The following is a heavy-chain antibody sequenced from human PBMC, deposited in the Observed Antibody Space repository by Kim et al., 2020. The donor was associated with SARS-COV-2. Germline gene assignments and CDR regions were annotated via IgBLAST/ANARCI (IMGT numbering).Heavy chain of an antibody. V-gene: IGHV3-7*03. Sequence: GGSLRLSCAASGFTFGTYWMSWVRQAPGKGLEWVANIKRDGTEKYNVDSVKGRFTISRDNAKNSLYLQMNSLRAEDTAVYYCARLAVAVSFGGDYFDYWGLGTLVTVSS. CDR3: ARLAVAVSFGGDYFDY. J-gene: IGHJ4*02. D-gene: IGHD6-19*01. CDR2: IKRDGTEK. CDR1: GFTFGTYW.